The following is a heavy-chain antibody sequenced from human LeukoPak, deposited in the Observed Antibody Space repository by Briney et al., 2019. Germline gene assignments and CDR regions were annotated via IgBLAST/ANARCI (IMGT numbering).Heavy chain of an antibody. CDR3: AREGRTDYGASRSLDI. D-gene: IGHD4-17*01. V-gene: IGHV1-2*06. CDR1: GYTFTCYY. Sequence: ASVKVSCKASGYTFTCYYMHWVGQAHGQGVEGMGRINPNSGGTKYEQKFQGGGSMTRDTYKSKMYMDMSRLTSGDRAVYYCAREGRTDYGASRSLDIWGQGTMVTVSS. CDR2: INPNSGGT. J-gene: IGHJ3*02.